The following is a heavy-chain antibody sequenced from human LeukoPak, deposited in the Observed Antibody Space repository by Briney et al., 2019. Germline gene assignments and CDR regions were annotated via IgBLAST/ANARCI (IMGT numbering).Heavy chain of an antibody. CDR1: GGSISSGGYY. J-gene: IGHJ3*01. CDR2: IYYSGST. CDR3: ARDNRAYYFDVSGSFDF. V-gene: IGHV4-31*03. Sequence: SQTLSLTCTVSGGSISSGGYYWSWIRQHPGKGLEWIGYIYYSGSTYYNPSLKSRVTISVDTSKNQFSLRLRPVTAADTAIYYCARDNRAYYFDVSGSFDFWGQGTMVTVSS. D-gene: IGHD3-22*01.